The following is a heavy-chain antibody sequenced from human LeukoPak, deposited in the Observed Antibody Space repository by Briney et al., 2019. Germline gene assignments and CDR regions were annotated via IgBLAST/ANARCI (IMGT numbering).Heavy chain of an antibody. CDR2: IHHSGST. V-gene: IGHV4-4*02. J-gene: IGHJ4*02. CDR1: GGSISSGYW. CDR3: ARNGDYNPDY. D-gene: IGHD1-1*01. Sequence: PSGTLSLTCAVSGGSISSGYWWSWVRQPPGKGLEWIGEIHHSGSTHYNPSLKSRVSISVDKSMNQFSLKLSSMAAADTAVYYCARNGDYNPDYWGQGTLVTVSS.